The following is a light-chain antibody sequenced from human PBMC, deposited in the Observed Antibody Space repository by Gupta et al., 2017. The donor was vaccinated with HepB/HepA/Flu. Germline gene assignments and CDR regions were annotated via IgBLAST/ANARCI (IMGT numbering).Light chain of an antibody. Sequence: EIVLTQFPATLSLSPGERATLSCRASQSVGNFLAWYQHKPGQAPRLLIFDAFNRATGIPARFSGSGSWTDFTLTISSLDPEDFALYYCQQRNNWPLTLGGGTKVEIK. V-gene: IGKV3-11*01. CDR1: QSVGNF. CDR2: DAF. CDR3: QQRNNWPLT. J-gene: IGKJ4*01.